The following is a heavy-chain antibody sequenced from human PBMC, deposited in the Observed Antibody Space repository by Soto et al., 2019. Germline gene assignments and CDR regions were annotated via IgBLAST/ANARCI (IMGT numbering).Heavy chain of an antibody. J-gene: IGHJ4*02. CDR1: GGSISSGGYS. Sequence: SETLSLTCAVSGGSISSGGYSWSWIRQPPGRGLEWIGYIYHSGSTYYNPSLKSRVTISVDAYRSQFSLRLTSVTAADTAVYYCARALGGEPFDYWGQGTLVTVSS. D-gene: IGHD7-27*01. CDR3: ARALGGEPFDY. CDR2: IYHSGST. V-gene: IGHV4-30-2*01.